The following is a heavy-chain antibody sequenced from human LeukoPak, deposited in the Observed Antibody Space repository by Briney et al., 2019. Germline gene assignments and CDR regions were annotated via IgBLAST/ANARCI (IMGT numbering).Heavy chain of an antibody. CDR2: ISAYNGNT. CDR1: GYTFTGYY. CDR3: ARTFDGRHFWNLDY. D-gene: IGHD1-1*01. V-gene: IGHV1-18*04. J-gene: IGHJ4*02. Sequence: ASVKVSCKASGYTFTGYYMHWVRQAPGQGLEWMGWISAYNGNTNYAQKLQGRVTMTTDTSTSTAYMELRSLRSDDTAVYYCARTFDGRHFWNLDYWGQGTLVTVSS.